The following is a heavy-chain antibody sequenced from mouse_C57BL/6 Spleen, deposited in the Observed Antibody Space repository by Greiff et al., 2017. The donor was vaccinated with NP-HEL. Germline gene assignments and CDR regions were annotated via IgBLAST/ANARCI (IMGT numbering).Heavy chain of an antibody. CDR2: IYPGDGDT. V-gene: IGHV1-80*01. J-gene: IGHJ4*01. CDR1: GYAFSSYW. Sequence: QVQLQQSGAELVKPGASVKISCKASGYAFSSYWMNWVKQRPGKGLEWIGQIYPGDGDTNYNGKFKGKATLTADKSSSTAYRQLISLTSEDSAVYFCARLGLYAMDYWGQGTSVTVSS. CDR3: ARLGLYAMDY.